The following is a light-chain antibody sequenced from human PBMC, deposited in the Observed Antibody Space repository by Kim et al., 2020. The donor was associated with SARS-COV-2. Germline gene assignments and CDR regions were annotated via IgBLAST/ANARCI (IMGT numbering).Light chain of an antibody. Sequence: SASVGDRVTITCRASQSISSWLAWYQQKPGKAPKLLIYKASSLESGVPSRFGGSESGTEFTLTISSLQPDDFATYYCQQYNSYPVTFGGGTKVEI. V-gene: IGKV1-5*03. CDR1: QSISSW. CDR2: KAS. J-gene: IGKJ4*01. CDR3: QQYNSYPVT.